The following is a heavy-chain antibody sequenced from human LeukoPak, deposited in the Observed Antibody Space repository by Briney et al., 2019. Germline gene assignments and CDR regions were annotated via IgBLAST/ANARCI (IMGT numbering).Heavy chain of an antibody. CDR3: ARLTGGHDY. Sequence: APVKVSCKASGGTISSYAISWVRLAPGQGLEWMGWISAYNGNTNYAQKLQGRVTMTTDTSTSTAYMELRSLRSDDTAVYYCARLTGGHDYWGQGTLVTVSS. CDR1: GGTISSYA. J-gene: IGHJ4*02. D-gene: IGHD7-27*01. CDR2: ISAYNGNT. V-gene: IGHV1-18*01.